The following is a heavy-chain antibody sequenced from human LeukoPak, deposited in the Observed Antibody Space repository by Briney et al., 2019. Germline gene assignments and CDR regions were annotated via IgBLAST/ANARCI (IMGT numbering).Heavy chain of an antibody. CDR1: GYIFSHFY. CDR3: SRDLRQEAPFDY. CDR2: INPSGDST. Sequence: ASVTVSCKASGYIFSHFYMHWVRQAPGQGLEWMGIINPSGDSTNYAQKFQGRVTMTRDTSTNTFYMELSSLRSEDTAVYYCSRDLRQEAPFDYWGQGTLVTVSS. J-gene: IGHJ4*02. V-gene: IGHV1-46*01.